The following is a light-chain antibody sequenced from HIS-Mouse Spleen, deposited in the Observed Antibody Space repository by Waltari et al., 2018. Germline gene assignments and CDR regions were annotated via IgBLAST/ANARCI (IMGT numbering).Light chain of an antibody. Sequence: QSALTQPASVSGSPGPSITISCTGTSSAVCRYHYVSWYQQHPGKASKLMTYDVSNRPSGVSNRFSGSKSGNTASLTISGLQAEDEADYYCSSYTSSSTLVFGGGTKLTVL. V-gene: IGLV2-14*03. CDR2: DVS. CDR3: SSYTSSSTLV. J-gene: IGLJ2*01. CDR1: SSAVCRYHY.